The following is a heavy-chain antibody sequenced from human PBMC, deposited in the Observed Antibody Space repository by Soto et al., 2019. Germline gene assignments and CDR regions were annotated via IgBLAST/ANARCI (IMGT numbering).Heavy chain of an antibody. CDR1: GYSFTSYW. V-gene: IGHV5-51*01. Sequence: GESLKISCKGSGYSFTSYWIGWVRQMPWKGLEWMGIIYPGDSDTRYSPSFQGQGTISADKSISTAYLQWSSLKASDTAMYYCARHAQGTYDYIWGSYRFGYYYYYYMDVWGKGTTVTVSS. J-gene: IGHJ6*03. CDR2: IYPGDSDT. D-gene: IGHD3-16*02. CDR3: ARHAQGTYDYIWGSYRFGYYYYYYMDV.